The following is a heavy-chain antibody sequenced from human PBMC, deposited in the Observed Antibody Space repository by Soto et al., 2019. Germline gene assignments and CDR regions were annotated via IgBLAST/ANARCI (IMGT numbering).Heavy chain of an antibody. CDR2: ISYDGSNK. D-gene: IGHD1-7*01. CDR3: AKDRSVSSSWFDP. J-gene: IGHJ5*02. CDR1: GFTFSSYG. Sequence: GGSLRLSCAASGFTFSSYGMHWVRQAPGKGLEWVAVISYDGSNKYYADSVKGRFTISRDNSKNTLYLQMNSLRAEDTAVYYCAKDRSVSSSWFDPWGQGTLVTVSS. V-gene: IGHV3-30*18.